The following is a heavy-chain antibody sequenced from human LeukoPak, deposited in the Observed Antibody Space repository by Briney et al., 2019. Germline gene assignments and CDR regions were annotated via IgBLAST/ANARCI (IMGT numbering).Heavy chain of an antibody. Sequence: GASVKVSCKAAGYTFTSYAMNWVRQAPGQGLEWMGWINTNTGNPTYAQGFTGRFVFSLDTSVSTAYLQISSLKAEDTAVYYCARSGDLPGYGYRGDYWGQGTLVTVSS. J-gene: IGHJ4*02. V-gene: IGHV7-4-1*02. D-gene: IGHD5-12*01. CDR1: GYTFTSYA. CDR2: INTNTGNP. CDR3: ARSGDLPGYGYRGDY.